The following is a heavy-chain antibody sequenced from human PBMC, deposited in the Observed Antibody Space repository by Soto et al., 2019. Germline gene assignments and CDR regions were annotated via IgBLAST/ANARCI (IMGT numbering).Heavy chain of an antibody. Sequence: GGSLRLSCAASGFTFSDYYMSWIRQAPGKGLEWVSYISSSSSYTNYADSVKGRFTISRDNAKNSLYLQMNSLRAEDTAVYYYARNYDILPGADYCGQGTLVTVSS. V-gene: IGHV3-11*03. CDR3: ARNYDILPGADY. J-gene: IGHJ4*02. CDR1: GFTFSDYY. D-gene: IGHD3-9*01. CDR2: ISSSSSYT.